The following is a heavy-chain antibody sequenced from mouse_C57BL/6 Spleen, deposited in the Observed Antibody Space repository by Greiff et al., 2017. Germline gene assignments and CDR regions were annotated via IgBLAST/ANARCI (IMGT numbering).Heavy chain of an antibody. V-gene: IGHV5-16*01. D-gene: IGHD2-1*01. Sequence: VQLKESEGGLVQPGSSMKLSCTASGFTFSDYYMAWVRQVPEKGLEWVANINYDGSSTSYLDSLKSRFIISRDNAKNIIYLQMSSLKSDDTATYYCARDLPAYAMDYWGQGTSVTVSS. J-gene: IGHJ4*01. CDR1: GFTFSDYY. CDR2: INYDGSST. CDR3: ARDLPAYAMDY.